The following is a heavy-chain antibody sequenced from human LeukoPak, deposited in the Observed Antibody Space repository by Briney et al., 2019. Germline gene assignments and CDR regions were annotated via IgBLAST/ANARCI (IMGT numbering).Heavy chain of an antibody. D-gene: IGHD1-26*01. V-gene: IGHV1-18*01. CDR1: RYTLTSYG. CDR3: AADRSVGATNGFDY. CDR2: ISAYNVNT. J-gene: IGHJ4*02. Sequence: ASVKVSCKPSRYTLTSYGISRVRLDPGHPREWMGWISAYNVNTNYAQQLQGRVTMTTDTSTSKAYMELGSLRYDDTAVYDCAADRSVGATNGFDYWGQGTLVTVSS.